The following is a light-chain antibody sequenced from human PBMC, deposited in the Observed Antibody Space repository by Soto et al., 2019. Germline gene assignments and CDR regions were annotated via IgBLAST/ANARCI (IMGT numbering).Light chain of an antibody. CDR3: SSYTSSSTRV. V-gene: IGLV2-14*01. CDR1: SSDVGGYNY. J-gene: IGLJ1*01. CDR2: DVS. Sequence: QSALTQPASVSGSPGQSITISCTGTSSDVGGYNYVSWYQQHPGKAPKLVIFDVSDRTSGVSNRFSGSKSGNTASLTISGLQAEDEADYYCSSYTSSSTRVFGTGTQLTVL.